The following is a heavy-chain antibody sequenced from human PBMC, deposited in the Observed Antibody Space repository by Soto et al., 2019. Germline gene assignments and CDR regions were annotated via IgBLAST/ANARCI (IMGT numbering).Heavy chain of an antibody. J-gene: IGHJ5*02. CDR3: ARAYSSSPDKPNWFDP. D-gene: IGHD6-6*01. V-gene: IGHV1-18*01. CDR2: ISAYNGNT. CDR1: GYTFTSYG. Sequence: GASVKVSCKASGYTFTSYGISWVRQAPGQGLEWMGWISAYNGNTNYAQKLQGRVTMTTDTSTSTAYMELRILRSDDTAVYYCARAYSSSPDKPNWFDPWGQGTLVTVSS.